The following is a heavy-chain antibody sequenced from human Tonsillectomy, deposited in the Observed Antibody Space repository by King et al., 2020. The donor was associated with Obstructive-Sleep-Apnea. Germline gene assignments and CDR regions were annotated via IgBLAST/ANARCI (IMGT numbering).Heavy chain of an antibody. CDR1: GGSISSGGHS. V-gene: IGHV4-30-4*07. CDR2: IYYSGST. D-gene: IGHD5-12*01. CDR3: ARSLRGYSGYDGYYYGMDV. Sequence: VQLQESGPGLVKPSQTLSLTCVVSGGSISSGGHSWSWIRQPPGKGLEWIGYIYYSGSTYYNPSLKSRVTISVDTSKNQFSLNLSSVTAADTAVYYCARSLRGYSGYDGYYYGMDVWGQGTTVTVSS. J-gene: IGHJ6*02.